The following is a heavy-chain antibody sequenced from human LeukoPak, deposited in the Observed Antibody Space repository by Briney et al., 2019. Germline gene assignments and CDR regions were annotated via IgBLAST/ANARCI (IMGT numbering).Heavy chain of an antibody. CDR2: ISAYNGNT. Sequence: GAAVKVSCKASGYTFTSYGISWGRQAPGQGHEWMGWISAYNGNTNYAQKLQGRVTMTTDTSTSTAYMELRSLRSDDTAVYYCARGKGYSYGPGHFDYWGQGTLVTVSS. CDR3: ARGKGYSYGPGHFDY. D-gene: IGHD5-18*01. CDR1: GYTFTSYG. J-gene: IGHJ4*02. V-gene: IGHV1-18*04.